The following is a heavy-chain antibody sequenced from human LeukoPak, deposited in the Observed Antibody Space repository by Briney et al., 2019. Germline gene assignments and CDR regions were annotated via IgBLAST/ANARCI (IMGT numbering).Heavy chain of an antibody. V-gene: IGHV3-21*01. CDR1: GFTFSSYS. D-gene: IGHD3-10*02. J-gene: IGHJ4*02. Sequence: PGGSLRLSCAASGFTFSSYSMNCVRQAPGKGLEWVSSISSSRSYIYYADSVKGRFTISRDNAKNSLYLQMNSLRAEDTAIYYCARVSYVRGVTVYYFDHWGQGTLVTVSS. CDR3: ARVSYVRGVTVYYFDH. CDR2: ISSSRSYI.